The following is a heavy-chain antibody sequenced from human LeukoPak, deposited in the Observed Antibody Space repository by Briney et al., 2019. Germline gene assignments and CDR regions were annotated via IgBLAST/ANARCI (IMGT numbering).Heavy chain of an antibody. CDR1: GGSFSGYY. V-gene: IGHV4-34*01. Sequence: KPSETLSLTCAVYGGSFSGYYWSWIRQSPGKGLEWIGEINHSGSTNYNPSLKNRVTISVDTSKNQFSLKLTSVTAADTAVYYCARGLEGYSYGYSEFDHWGQGTLVTVSS. D-gene: IGHD5-18*01. J-gene: IGHJ4*02. CDR2: INHSGST. CDR3: ARGLEGYSYGYSEFDH.